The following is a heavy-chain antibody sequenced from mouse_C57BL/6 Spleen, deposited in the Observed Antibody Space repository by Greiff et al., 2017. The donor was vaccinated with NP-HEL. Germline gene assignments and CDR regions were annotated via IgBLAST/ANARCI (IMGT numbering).Heavy chain of an antibody. Sequence: QVQLKESGPGLVAPSQSLSITCTVSGFSLTSYGVHWVRQPPGKGLEWLVVIWSDGSTTYNSALKSRLSISKDNSKSQVFLKMNSLQTDDTAMYDWARQWVDGDDDGGAFAYWGQGTLVTVSA. CDR2: IWSDGST. V-gene: IGHV2-6-1*01. J-gene: IGHJ3*01. D-gene: IGHD2-2*01. CDR1: GFSLTSYG. CDR3: ARQWVDGDDDGGAFAY.